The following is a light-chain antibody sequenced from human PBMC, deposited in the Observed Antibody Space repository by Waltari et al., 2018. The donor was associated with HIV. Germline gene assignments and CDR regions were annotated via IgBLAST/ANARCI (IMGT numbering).Light chain of an antibody. CDR2: RNS. V-gene: IGLV10-54*01. Sequence: QAGLTQPPSLSEDLRQNVTITCTGNSNNVGHHGTVWLKQHRGRPPKVIFFRNSVRAPGIPERISACRSGNTASLTIIGLQSEDEADYYCSAWDITLSAWVFGGGTQVTV. CDR3: SAWDITLSAWV. J-gene: IGLJ3*02. CDR1: SNNVGHHG.